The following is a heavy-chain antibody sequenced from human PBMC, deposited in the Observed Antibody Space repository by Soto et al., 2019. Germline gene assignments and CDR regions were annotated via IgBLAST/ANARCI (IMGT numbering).Heavy chain of an antibody. V-gene: IGHV3-66*01. CDR3: AREIYGSGSYWDYYYYMDV. CDR1: GFTVSSNY. D-gene: IGHD3-10*01. Sequence: GGSLRLSCAASGFTVSSNYMSWVRQAPGKGLEWVSVIYSGGSTYYADSVKGRFTISRDNSKNTLYLQMNSLRAEDTAVYYCAREIYGSGSYWDYYYYMDVWGKGTTVTVSS. J-gene: IGHJ6*03. CDR2: IYSGGST.